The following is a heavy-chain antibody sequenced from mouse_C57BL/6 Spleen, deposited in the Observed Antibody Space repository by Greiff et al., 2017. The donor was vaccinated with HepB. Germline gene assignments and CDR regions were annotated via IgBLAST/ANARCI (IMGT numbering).Heavy chain of an antibody. CDR1: GYTFTSYW. Sequence: VQLQQPGAELVMPGASVKLSCKASGYTFTSYWMHWVKQRPGQGLEWIGEIDPSDSYTNYNQKFKGKSTLTVDKSSSTAYMQLSSLTSEDSAVYYCASVLDYAMDYWGQGTSVTVSS. V-gene: IGHV1-69*01. D-gene: IGHD4-1*01. CDR2: IDPSDSYT. J-gene: IGHJ4*01. CDR3: ASVLDYAMDY.